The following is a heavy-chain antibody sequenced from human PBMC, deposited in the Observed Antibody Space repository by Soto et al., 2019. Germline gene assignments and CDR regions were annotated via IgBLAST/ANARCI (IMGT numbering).Heavy chain of an antibody. CDR2: VYYTGRT. Sequence: SETLSLTCTVSGGSFNSGSYYWSWVRQPPGKGLEWIGYVYYTGRTSYSPSLKSRVTISADTSKNQFSLILTSVTAADTAVYYCARDYDYFDHWGQGSLVTVSS. J-gene: IGHJ4*02. CDR1: GGSFNSGSYY. V-gene: IGHV4-61*01. CDR3: ARDYDYFDH. D-gene: IGHD3-16*01.